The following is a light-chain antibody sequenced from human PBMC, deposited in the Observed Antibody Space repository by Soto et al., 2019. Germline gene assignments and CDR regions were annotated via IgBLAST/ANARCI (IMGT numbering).Light chain of an antibody. V-gene: IGKV3-15*01. CDR2: GAS. Sequence: ILMTQSPATLSVSPGERATLSCRASQNIDSHLAWYQQKPGQAPRVVIFGASTRATGIAARFSGRGSGTDFTLTITSLQSEDFAVYCCQQYDEWPLTFGQGTKVEI. CDR1: QNIDSH. CDR3: QQYDEWPLT. J-gene: IGKJ1*01.